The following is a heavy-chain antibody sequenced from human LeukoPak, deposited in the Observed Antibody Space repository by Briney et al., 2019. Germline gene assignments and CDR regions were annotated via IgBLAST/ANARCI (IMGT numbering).Heavy chain of an antibody. CDR2: INAGNGNT. CDR1: GYTFTSYA. CDR3: AREARYDILTGYYNPRFDY. J-gene: IGHJ4*02. D-gene: IGHD3-9*01. Sequence: ASVKVSCKASGYTFTSYAMHCVRQAPGQRLEWMGWINAGNGNTKYSQKFQGRVTITRDTSASTAYMELSSLRSEDTAVYYCAREARYDILTGYYNPRFDYWGQGTLVTVSS. V-gene: IGHV1-3*01.